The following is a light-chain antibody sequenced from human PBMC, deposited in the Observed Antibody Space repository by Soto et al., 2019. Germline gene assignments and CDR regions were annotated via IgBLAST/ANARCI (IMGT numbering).Light chain of an antibody. Sequence: QSALTQPPSASGSPGQSATISCTGTSSDVGDYVSWYQQHPGKAPKLMIYEVSKRPSGVPDRFSGSKSGNTASLTVSGLQAEDEADYYCSSYADNTLVFGTGTKVTVL. J-gene: IGLJ1*01. V-gene: IGLV2-8*01. CDR1: SSDVGDY. CDR2: EVS. CDR3: SSYADNTLV.